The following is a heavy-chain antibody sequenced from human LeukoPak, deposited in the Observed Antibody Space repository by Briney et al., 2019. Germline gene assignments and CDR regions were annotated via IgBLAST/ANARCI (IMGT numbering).Heavy chain of an antibody. D-gene: IGHD1-26*01. CDR1: GFTFSGSA. J-gene: IGHJ4*02. V-gene: IGHV3-73*01. CDR3: ARDIPRGATHLDY. Sequence: PGGSLRLSCAASGFTFSGSAMHWVRQASGKGLEWVGRIRSKANSYATAYAASVKGRFTISRDDSKNTAYLQMNILRVEDTAVYFCARDIPRGATHLDYWGQGTLVTVSA. CDR2: IRSKANSYAT.